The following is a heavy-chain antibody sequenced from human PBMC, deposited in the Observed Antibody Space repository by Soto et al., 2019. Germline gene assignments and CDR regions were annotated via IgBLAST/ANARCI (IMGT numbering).Heavy chain of an antibody. CDR1: GFTFSSYW. J-gene: IGHJ5*02. CDR3: ARGSGFLAGWAPFDP. V-gene: IGHV3-7*03. CDR2: IKQDGSEK. Sequence: GGSLILSCAASGFTFSSYWMSWVRQAPGKGLEWVANIKQDGSEKYYVDSVKGRFTISRDNAKNSLYLQMNSLRAEDTAVYYCARGSGFLAGWAPFDPWGQGTLVTVSS. D-gene: IGHD3-3*01.